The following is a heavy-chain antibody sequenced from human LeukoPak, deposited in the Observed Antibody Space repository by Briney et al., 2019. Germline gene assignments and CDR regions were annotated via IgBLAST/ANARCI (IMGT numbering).Heavy chain of an antibody. CDR1: GFTFSRSG. D-gene: IGHD3-16*02. Sequence: GGSLRLSCAASGFTFSRSGMHWVRQAPGKGLEGVSVIWYDGSHEDYADSVKGRFTISRDNSKNTLFMQMNSLRAEDTAVYYCARDQSSYAMDVWGQGTTVTVSS. CDR3: ARDQSSYAMDV. J-gene: IGHJ6*02. V-gene: IGHV3-33*01. CDR2: IWYDGSHE.